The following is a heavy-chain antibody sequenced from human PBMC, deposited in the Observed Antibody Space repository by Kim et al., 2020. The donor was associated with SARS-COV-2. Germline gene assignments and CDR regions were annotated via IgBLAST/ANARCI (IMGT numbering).Heavy chain of an antibody. CDR2: ISGSGGST. D-gene: IGHD6-6*01. Sequence: GGSLRLSCAASGFTFSSYAMSWVRQAPGKGLEWVSAISGSGGSTYYADSVKGRFTISRDNSKNTLYLQMNSLRAEDTAVYYCAKAGNTINWGRRSSSGPLGYWGQGTLVTVSS. CDR3: AKAGNTINWGRRSSSGPLGY. CDR1: GFTFSSYA. V-gene: IGHV3-23*01. J-gene: IGHJ4*02.